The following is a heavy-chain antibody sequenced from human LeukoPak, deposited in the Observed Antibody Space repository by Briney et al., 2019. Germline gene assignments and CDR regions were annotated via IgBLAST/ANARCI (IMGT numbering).Heavy chain of an antibody. V-gene: IGHV3-21*04. Sequence: PGGSLRLSCAASGFTFSSYSMNWVRQAPGKGLEWVSSISSSSNYIYYADSVKGRFTISRDNSKNTLYLQMNSLRAEDTAVFYCAKDYYDSSGYYSTTTQPDYWGQGTLDTVSS. CDR2: ISSSSNYI. CDR3: AKDYYDSSGYYSTTTQPDY. CDR1: GFTFSSYS. D-gene: IGHD3-22*01. J-gene: IGHJ4*02.